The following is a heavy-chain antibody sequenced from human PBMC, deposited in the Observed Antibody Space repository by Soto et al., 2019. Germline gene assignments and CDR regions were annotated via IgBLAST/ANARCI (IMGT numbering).Heavy chain of an antibody. D-gene: IGHD6-13*01. J-gene: IGHJ4*02. CDR3: TREVPAAGHFDY. Sequence: QVQLQESGPGLVKPSETLSLICTVSGGSISGMYWNWIRQAPGKGLEWIGYIYYTGSTHYNPSLRSRVTMSVDTSKNRFSLKLSSVTAADTAVYFCTREVPAAGHFDYWGQGALVTVS. V-gene: IGHV4-59*01. CDR2: IYYTGST. CDR1: GGSISGMY.